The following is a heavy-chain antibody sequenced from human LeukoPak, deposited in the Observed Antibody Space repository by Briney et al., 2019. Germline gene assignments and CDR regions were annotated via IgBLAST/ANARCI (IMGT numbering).Heavy chain of an antibody. V-gene: IGHV3-21*01. CDR2: ISSSSSYI. J-gene: IGHJ4*02. CDR3: ARGYSSSWYHTFDY. Sequence: GGSLRLSCAASGFTFSSYSMTWVRQAPVKGLEWVSSISSSSSYIYYADSVKGRFTISRDNAKNSLYLQMNSLRAEDTAVYYCARGYSSSWYHTFDYWGQGTLVTVSS. CDR1: GFTFSSYS. D-gene: IGHD6-13*01.